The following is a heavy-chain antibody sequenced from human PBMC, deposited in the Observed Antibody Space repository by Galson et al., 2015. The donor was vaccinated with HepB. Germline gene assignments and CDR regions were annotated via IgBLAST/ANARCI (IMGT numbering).Heavy chain of an antibody. CDR3: ARVPGTSSFDISGYFIDY. CDR1: GYTFRSCD. D-gene: IGHD3-22*01. CDR2: ISAYNGNT. J-gene: IGHJ4*02. V-gene: IGHV1-18*04. Sequence: SVKVSCKASGYTFRSCDIIWVRQAPGQGLEWMGWISAYNGNTNYAQNLQDRVTMTTDTSTRTAYLELRSLRSDDTAVYYCARVPGTSSFDISGYFIDYWGQGTLVTVFS.